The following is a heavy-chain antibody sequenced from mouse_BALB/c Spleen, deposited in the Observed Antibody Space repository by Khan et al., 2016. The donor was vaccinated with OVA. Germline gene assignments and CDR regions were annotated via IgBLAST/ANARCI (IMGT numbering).Heavy chain of an antibody. J-gene: IGHJ3*01. CDR2: ILPGSGST. D-gene: IGHD1-1*01. V-gene: IGHV1-9*01. CDR3: ARGNYCGSNSWFGY. Sequence: QVQLKESGAELMKPGASVKISCKATGYTFSSYWIEWVKQRPGHGLEWIGEILPGSGSTNYNEKFKDKVTFTADTSSNTAYMQLSSLTSEDSAVYYCARGNYCGSNSWFGYWGQGTLVTVSA. CDR1: GYTFSSYW.